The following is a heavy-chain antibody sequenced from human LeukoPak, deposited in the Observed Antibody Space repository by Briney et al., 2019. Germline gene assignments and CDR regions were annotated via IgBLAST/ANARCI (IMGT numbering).Heavy chain of an antibody. V-gene: IGHV1-69*04. J-gene: IGHJ3*02. CDR3: ARDYYGSGPRALDI. Sequence: ASVKVSCKASGYTFTSYGTSWVRQAPGQGLEWMGRIIPILGIANYAQKFQGRATITADKSTSTAYMELSSLRSEDTAVYYCARDYYGSGPRALDIWGQGTMVTVSS. D-gene: IGHD3-10*01. CDR1: GYTFTSYG. CDR2: IIPILGIA.